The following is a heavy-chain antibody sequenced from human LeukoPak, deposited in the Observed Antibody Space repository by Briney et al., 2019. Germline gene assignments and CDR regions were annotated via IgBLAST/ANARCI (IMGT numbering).Heavy chain of an antibody. CDR2: ISSSGSYI. D-gene: IGHD6-6*01. V-gene: IGHV3-21*01. Sequence: RGSLRLSCAASGFTFSSYSMNWVRQAPGKGLEWVSSISSSGSYIYYADSVKGRFTISRDNAKNSLYLQMNSLRAEDTAVYYCARDQQFYSSSGFDYWGQGTLVTVSS. J-gene: IGHJ4*02. CDR1: GFTFSSYS. CDR3: ARDQQFYSSSGFDY.